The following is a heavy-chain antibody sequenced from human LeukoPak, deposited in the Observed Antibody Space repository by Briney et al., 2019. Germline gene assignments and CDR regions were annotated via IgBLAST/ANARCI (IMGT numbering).Heavy chain of an antibody. CDR3: ARNLYYDILTGYYNVMGLDY. CDR2: MNPNSGNT. V-gene: IGHV1-8*01. CDR1: GYTFTSYD. Sequence: ASVKVSCKASGYTFTSYDINWVRQATGQGLEWMGWMNPNSGNTGYAQKFQGRVTITADESTSTAYMELSSLRSEDTAVYYCARNLYYDILTGYYNVMGLDYWGQGTLVTVSS. D-gene: IGHD3-9*01. J-gene: IGHJ4*02.